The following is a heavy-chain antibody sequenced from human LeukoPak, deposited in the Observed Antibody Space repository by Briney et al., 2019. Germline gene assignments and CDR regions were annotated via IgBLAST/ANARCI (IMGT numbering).Heavy chain of an antibody. CDR3: ARGEKKDYYGSGSLGAFDI. CDR1: GYTFTSYG. V-gene: IGHV1-18*01. J-gene: IGHJ3*02. CDR2: ISAYNGNT. D-gene: IGHD3-10*01. Sequence: GASVKVSCKASGYTFTSYGISWVRQAPGQGLEWMGWISAYNGNTNYAQKLQGRVTMTTDTSTSTAYMELRILRADDTAAYDCARGEKKDYYGSGSLGAFDIWGQGTMVTVSS.